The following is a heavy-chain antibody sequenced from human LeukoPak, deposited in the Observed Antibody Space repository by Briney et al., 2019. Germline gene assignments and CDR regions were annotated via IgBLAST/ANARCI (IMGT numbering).Heavy chain of an antibody. Sequence: SGTLSLTCAVSGGSISSSNWWSWVRQPPGKGLEWIGEIYHSGSTNYNPSLKSRVTISVDKSKNQFSLKLSSVTAADTAVYYCARVRVVVAANAPYFDYWGQGTLVTVSS. CDR1: GGSISSSNW. CDR2: IYHSGST. V-gene: IGHV4-4*02. D-gene: IGHD2-15*01. J-gene: IGHJ4*02. CDR3: ARVRVVVAANAPYFDY.